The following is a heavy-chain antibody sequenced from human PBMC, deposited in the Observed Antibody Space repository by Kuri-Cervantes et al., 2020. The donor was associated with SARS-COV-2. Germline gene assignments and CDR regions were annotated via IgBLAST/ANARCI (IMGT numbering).Heavy chain of an antibody. Sequence: ASVKVSCKASGYTFTGYYMHWVRQAPGQGLEWMGWISGYNGNTEYTQKLQGRVNMTTDTSTSTAYMELRSLRSDGTAVYFCARDRYCASTTCSLSPWGQGTLVTVSS. V-gene: IGHV1-18*04. D-gene: IGHD2-2*01. CDR1: GYTFTGYY. CDR2: ISGYNGNT. J-gene: IGHJ1*01. CDR3: ARDRYCASTTCSLSP.